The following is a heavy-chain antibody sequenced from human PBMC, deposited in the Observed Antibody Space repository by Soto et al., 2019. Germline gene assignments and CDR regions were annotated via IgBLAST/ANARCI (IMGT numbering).Heavy chain of an antibody. CDR2: ISAYNGNT. Sequence: ASVKVSCKASGYTFTSYGISRVRQAPGQGLEWMGWISAYNGNTNYAQKLQGRVTMTTDTSTSTAYMELRSLRSDDTAVYYCARTIRYYYDSSGYYYGNWFDPWGQGTLVTVSS. CDR1: GYTFTSYG. V-gene: IGHV1-18*01. CDR3: ARTIRYYYDSSGYYYGNWFDP. D-gene: IGHD3-22*01. J-gene: IGHJ5*02.